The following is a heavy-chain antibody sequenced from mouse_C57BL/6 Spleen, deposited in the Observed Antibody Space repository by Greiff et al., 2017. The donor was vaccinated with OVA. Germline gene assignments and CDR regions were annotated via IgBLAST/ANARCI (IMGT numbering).Heavy chain of an antibody. D-gene: IGHD2-4*01. CDR2: IRNKANNHAT. Sequence: EVKVEESGGGLVQPGGSMKLSCAASGFTFSDAWMDWVRQSPEKGLEWVAEIRNKANNHATYYAESVKGRFTISRDDSKSSVYLQMNSLRAEDTGIYYCTRPSIYYDYDEWFAYWGQGTLVTVSA. CDR3: TRPSIYYDYDEWFAY. V-gene: IGHV6-6*01. J-gene: IGHJ3*01. CDR1: GFTFSDAW.